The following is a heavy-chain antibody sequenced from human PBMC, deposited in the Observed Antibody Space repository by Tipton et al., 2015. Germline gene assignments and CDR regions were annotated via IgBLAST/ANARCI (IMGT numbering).Heavy chain of an antibody. V-gene: IGHV4-61*01. CDR3: ARARGRHGGLFDS. CDR2: IYYSGST. CDR1: GASVSSDSYY. J-gene: IGHJ4*02. Sequence: LRLSCTVSGASVSSDSYYWSWIRQPPGKGLEWIGYIYYSGSTNYNPSLKSRVTISVDTSKTQFSLKMSSVTASDTAVYYCARARGRHGGLFDSWGQGILVTVSS. D-gene: IGHD4-23*01.